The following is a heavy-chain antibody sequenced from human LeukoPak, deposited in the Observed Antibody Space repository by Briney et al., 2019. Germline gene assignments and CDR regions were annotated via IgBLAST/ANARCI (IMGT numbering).Heavy chain of an antibody. CDR2: INPSGSST. CDR3: ARKHGDYEGTVFDI. D-gene: IGHD4-17*01. Sequence: AASVKVSCKASGYTFTDYFMNWVRQAPGQGLEWMGLINPSGSSTSYAQKFQGRLSLTRDMSTSTDYMELSSLRSEDTAVYYCARKHGDYEGTVFDIWGQGTMVTVSS. V-gene: IGHV1-46*01. CDR1: GYTFTDYF. J-gene: IGHJ3*02.